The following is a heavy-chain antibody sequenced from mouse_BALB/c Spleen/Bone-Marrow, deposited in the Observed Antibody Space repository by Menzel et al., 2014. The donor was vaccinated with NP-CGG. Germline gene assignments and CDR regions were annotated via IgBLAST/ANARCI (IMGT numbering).Heavy chain of an antibody. V-gene: IGHV1-14*01. CDR3: AGEGERRGSYYSMDY. J-gene: IGHJ4*01. Sequence: VQLQQSGPELVKPGASVKMSCKASGYTFTSCVMHWVKQKPGQGLEWIGYINPYNDATKYNEKFKGKATLSLDISSSTACMDVSRLTSEASEVYYCAGEGERRGSYYSMDYWGQGTSVTVSS. CDR1: GYTFTSCV. CDR2: INPYNDAT. D-gene: IGHD2-12*01.